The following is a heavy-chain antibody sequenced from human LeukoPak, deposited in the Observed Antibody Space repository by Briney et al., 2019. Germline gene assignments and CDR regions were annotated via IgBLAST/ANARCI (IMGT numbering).Heavy chain of an antibody. V-gene: IGHV4-4*02. Sequence: SETLSLTCAVSGGSISSSNWWSWVRQPPGKGLEWIGEINHSGSTNYNPSLKSRVTISVDTSKNQFSLKLSSVTAADTAVYYCARVLYYYGMDVWGQGTTVTVSS. CDR3: ARVLYYYGMDV. J-gene: IGHJ6*02. CDR2: INHSGST. CDR1: GGSISSSNW.